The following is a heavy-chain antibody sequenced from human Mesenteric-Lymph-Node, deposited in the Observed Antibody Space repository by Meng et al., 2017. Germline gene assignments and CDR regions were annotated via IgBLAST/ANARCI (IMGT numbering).Heavy chain of an antibody. CDR2: LYYSGST. D-gene: IGHD3-22*01. Sequence: GSLRLSCTVSGGSISSSSYYWGWIRQPPGKGLEWIGSLYYSGSTYYNPSLKSRVTISVDTSRKQFSLKLSSVTAADTAVYYCARLTYYDSTGYFDSWGQGTLVTVSS. J-gene: IGHJ4*02. CDR3: ARLTYYDSTGYFDS. CDR1: GGSISSSSYY. V-gene: IGHV4-39*07.